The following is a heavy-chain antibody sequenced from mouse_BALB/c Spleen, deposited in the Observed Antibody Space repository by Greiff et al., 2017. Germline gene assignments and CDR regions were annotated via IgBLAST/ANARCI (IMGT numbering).Heavy chain of an antibody. CDR3: ARAGDGSSPWFAY. CDR2: ISDGGSYT. Sequence: EVKLVESGGGLVKPGGSLKLSCAASGFTFSDYYMYWVRQTPEKRLEWVATISDGGSYTYYPDSVKGRFTISRDNAKNNLYLQMSSLKSEDTAMYYCARAGDGSSPWFAYWGQGTLVTVSA. D-gene: IGHD1-1*01. J-gene: IGHJ3*01. CDR1: GFTFSDYY. V-gene: IGHV5-4*02.